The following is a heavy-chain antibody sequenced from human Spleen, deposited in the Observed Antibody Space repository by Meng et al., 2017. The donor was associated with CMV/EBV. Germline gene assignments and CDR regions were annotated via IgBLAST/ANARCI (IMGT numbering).Heavy chain of an antibody. CDR1: GFTFSSYG. CDR3: AKDTYCSSTSCYTEGDAFDI. Sequence: GESLKISCAASGFTFSSYGMHWVRQAPGKGLEWVAFIRYDGSNKYYADSVKGRFTISRDNSKNTLYLQMNSLRAEDTAVYYCAKDTYCSSTSCYTEGDAFDIWGQGTMVTVSS. V-gene: IGHV3-30*02. D-gene: IGHD2-2*02. CDR2: IRYDGSNK. J-gene: IGHJ3*02.